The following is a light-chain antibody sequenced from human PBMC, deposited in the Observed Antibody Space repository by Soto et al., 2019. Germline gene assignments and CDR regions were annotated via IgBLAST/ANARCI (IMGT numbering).Light chain of an antibody. V-gene: IGLV1-40*01. J-gene: IGLJ3*02. Sequence: QSVLTQPPSVSGAPGQRVTICCTGSSSNIGAGYDVHWYQQLPGTAPKLLIYGNSNRPSGVPDRFSGSKSGTSASLAITGLQAEDEADYYCQSYDISLSGWVFGGGTKLTV. CDR2: GNS. CDR1: SSNIGAGYD. CDR3: QSYDISLSGWV.